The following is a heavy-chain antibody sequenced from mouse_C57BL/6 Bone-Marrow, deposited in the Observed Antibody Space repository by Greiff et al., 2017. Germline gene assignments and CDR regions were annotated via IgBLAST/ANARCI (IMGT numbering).Heavy chain of an antibody. CDR3: ARPHYYGYEDFGY. V-gene: IGHV5-9*01. Sequence: EVQLVESGGGLVKPGGSLKLSCAASGFTFSSYTMSWVRQTPEKRLEWVATISGGGGNTYYPDSVKGRFTISRDNAKNTLYLQMSSLRSEDTALYYCARPHYYGYEDFGYWGQGTTLTVSS. CDR2: ISGGGGNT. CDR1: GFTFSSYT. D-gene: IGHD2-2*01. J-gene: IGHJ2*01.